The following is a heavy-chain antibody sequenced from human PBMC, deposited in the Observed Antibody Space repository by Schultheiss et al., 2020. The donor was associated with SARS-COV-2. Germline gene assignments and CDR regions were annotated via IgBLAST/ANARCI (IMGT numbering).Heavy chain of an antibody. CDR2: INPNSGGT. J-gene: IGHJ4*02. CDR3: AKADTYYYGSGSSGYFDY. CDR1: GYTFTGYY. V-gene: IGHV1-2*04. Sequence: GGSLRLSCKASGYTFTGYYMHWVRQAPGQGLEWMGWINPNSGGTNYAQKFQGWVTMTRDTSISTAYMELSRLRSDDTAVYYCAKADTYYYGSGSSGYFDYWGQGTLVTVSS. D-gene: IGHD3-10*01.